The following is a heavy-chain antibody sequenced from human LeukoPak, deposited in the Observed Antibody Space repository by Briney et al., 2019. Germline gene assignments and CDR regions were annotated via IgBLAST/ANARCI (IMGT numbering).Heavy chain of an antibody. Sequence: PSQTLSLTCTVSGGSISSGDYYWSWIRQPPGKGLEWIGYIYYSGSTYYNPSLKSRVTISVDTSKNQFSLKLRSVTAADTAVYYCARVYSSGWYPYYFDYWGQGTLVTVSS. CDR1: GGSISSGDYY. V-gene: IGHV4-30-4*01. D-gene: IGHD6-19*01. CDR2: IYYSGST. CDR3: ARVYSSGWYPYYFDY. J-gene: IGHJ4*02.